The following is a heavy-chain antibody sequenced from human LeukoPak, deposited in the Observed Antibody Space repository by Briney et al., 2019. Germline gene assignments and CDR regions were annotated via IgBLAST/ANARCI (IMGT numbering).Heavy chain of an antibody. CDR2: IITIFGTA. V-gene: IGHV1-69*05. D-gene: IGHD3-16*02. J-gene: IGHJ4*02. CDR3: ARKGGGIAYPHYSFDY. CDR1: GGTFSSYA. Sequence: SVKVSCKASGGTFSSYAISWVRQAPGQGLEWMGGIITIFGTANYAQKFQGRVTITTDESTSTAYMELSSLRSEDTAVYYCARKGGGIAYPHYSFDYWGQGTLVTVSS.